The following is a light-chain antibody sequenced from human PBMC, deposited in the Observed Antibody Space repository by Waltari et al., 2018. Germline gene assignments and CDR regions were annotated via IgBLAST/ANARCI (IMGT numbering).Light chain of an antibody. Sequence: DIQMTQSPSSVSASIGDRVHITCRASQDINIWLAWYQQKPGRAPRVLIFEATRLQSGVPSRFSGSGSGTEFTLTISSLQPEDFATYYCQQANSFPRTFGQGTRLEIK. J-gene: IGKJ5*01. CDR2: EAT. CDR1: QDINIW. V-gene: IGKV1D-12*01. CDR3: QQANSFPRT.